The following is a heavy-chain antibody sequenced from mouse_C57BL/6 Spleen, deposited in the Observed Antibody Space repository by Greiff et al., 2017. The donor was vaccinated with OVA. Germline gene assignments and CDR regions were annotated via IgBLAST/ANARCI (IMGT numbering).Heavy chain of an antibody. V-gene: IGHV1-69*01. CDR2: IDPSDSYT. D-gene: IGHD1-1*01. J-gene: IGHJ2*01. CDR3: ARTDYGSSYRFEY. Sequence: QVQLQQPGAELVMPGASVKLSCKASGYTFTSYWMHWVKQRPGQGLEWIGEIDPSDSYTNYNQKFKGKSTLTVDKSSSTAYMQLSSLTSEDAAVYYCARTDYGSSYRFEYWGKGTTLTVSS. CDR1: GYTFTSYW.